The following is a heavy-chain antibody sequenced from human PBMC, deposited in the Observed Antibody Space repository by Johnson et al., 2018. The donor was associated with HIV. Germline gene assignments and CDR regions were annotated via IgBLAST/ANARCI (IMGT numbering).Heavy chain of an antibody. V-gene: IGHV3-30-3*01. J-gene: IGHJ3*02. Sequence: QVQLVESGGGVVQPGRSLRLSCAVSGFTFSRYVMHWVRQAPGKGLEWVAVISYDGSNKYYADSVKGRFTISRDNSENTLYLQMNSLKAEDTAVYYCARDGGGWGYRHAFDMWGQGTKVTVSS. CDR3: ARDGGGWGYRHAFDM. CDR2: ISYDGSNK. D-gene: IGHD5-12*01. CDR1: GFTFSRYV.